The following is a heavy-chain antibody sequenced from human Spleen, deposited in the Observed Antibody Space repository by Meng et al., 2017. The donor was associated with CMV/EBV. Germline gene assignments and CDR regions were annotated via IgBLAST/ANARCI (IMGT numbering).Heavy chain of an antibody. CDR1: GFTFSSYE. D-gene: IGHD2-2*01. J-gene: IGHJ5*02. CDR2: ISSSDATI. CDR3: AGGDSTTGWLDP. Sequence: GESLKISCVASGFTFSSYEMNWVRQAPGKGLEWVSYISSSDATINCADSEKGRFTISRDNAKNSLYLQMNSLRAEDTAVYYCAGGDSTTGWLDPWGQGTLVTVSS. V-gene: IGHV3-48*03.